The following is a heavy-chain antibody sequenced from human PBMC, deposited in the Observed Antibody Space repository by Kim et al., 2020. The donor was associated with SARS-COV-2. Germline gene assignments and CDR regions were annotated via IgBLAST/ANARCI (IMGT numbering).Heavy chain of an antibody. J-gene: IGHJ6*02. Sequence: GGSLRLSCAASGFTFSNAWMSWVRQAPGKGLEWVGRIKSKTDGGKRDYAAPVKGRFTISRDDSKNTLYLQMNSLKTEDTAVYYCTTQGPGWVDTAMVRYYSSYAIDFWAQATTVTVSS. CDR2: IKSKTDGGKR. V-gene: IGHV3-15*01. CDR3: TTQGPGWVDTAMVRYYSSYAIDF. CDR1: GFTFSNAW. D-gene: IGHD5-18*01.